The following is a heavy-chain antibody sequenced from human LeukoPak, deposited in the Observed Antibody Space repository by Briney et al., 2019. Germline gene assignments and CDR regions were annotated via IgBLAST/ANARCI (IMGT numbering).Heavy chain of an antibody. CDR2: IYYSGST. D-gene: IGHD3-22*01. CDR1: GGSISNYY. J-gene: IGHJ4*02. V-gene: IGHV4-59*01. CDR3: ASRAYDSTGFYFADY. Sequence: PSETLSLTCSVSGGSISNYYWSWIRQPPGKGLEWIGYIYYSGSTNYNPSLKSRVTMSLDTSKSQVSLKLTSVTAADTAVYYCASRAYDSTGFYFADYWGQGTLVTVSS.